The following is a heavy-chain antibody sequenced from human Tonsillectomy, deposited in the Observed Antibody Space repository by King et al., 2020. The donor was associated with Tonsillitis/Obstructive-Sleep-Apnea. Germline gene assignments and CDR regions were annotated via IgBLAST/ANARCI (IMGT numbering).Heavy chain of an antibody. D-gene: IGHD2-2*03. V-gene: IGHV3-66*01. CDR1: GFTVSSNH. CDR2: IYSGSNI. J-gene: IGHJ4*03. Sequence: VQLVESGGGLVQPGGSLRLSCAASGFTVSSNHMSWVRQAPGKGLEWVSAIYSGSNINYADSVKGRFTITRDNSKNTLYVQMNSLRAEDTAVYYCARGLVGPGYFDYWGQGTLVTVSS. CDR3: ARGLVGPGYFDY.